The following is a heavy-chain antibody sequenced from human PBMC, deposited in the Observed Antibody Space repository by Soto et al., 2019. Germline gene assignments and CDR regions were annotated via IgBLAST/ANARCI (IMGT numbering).Heavy chain of an antibody. CDR1: GSTFAGYY. Sequence: ASVKVSCKASGSTFAGYYMQWVREAPGQRLEWMGWINAGNGNTKYSQKFQGRVTITRDTSASTAYMELSSLRSEDTAVYYCARDRAAAGTAYSSGWYGYWGQGTLVNVSS. V-gene: IGHV1-3*01. CDR3: ARDRAAAGTAYSSGWYGY. CDR2: INAGNGNT. J-gene: IGHJ4*02. D-gene: IGHD6-19*01.